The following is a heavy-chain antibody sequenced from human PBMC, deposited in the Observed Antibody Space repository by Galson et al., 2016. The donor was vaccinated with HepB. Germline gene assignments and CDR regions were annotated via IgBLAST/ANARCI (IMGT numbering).Heavy chain of an antibody. Sequence: SVKVSCKASGYTFTSYGMSWVRQAPGQGLEWMGWISPYDGDRNYAQKLRGRLTMTTDTSTSTVHMELRSLKSDDTAVYYCARWGFSGYDYQFDYWGQGTLVTVSS. CDR2: ISPYDGDR. CDR1: GYTFTSYG. J-gene: IGHJ4*02. D-gene: IGHD5-12*01. V-gene: IGHV1-18*01. CDR3: ARWGFSGYDYQFDY.